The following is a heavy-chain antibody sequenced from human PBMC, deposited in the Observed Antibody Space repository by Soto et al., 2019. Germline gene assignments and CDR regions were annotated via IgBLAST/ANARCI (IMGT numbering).Heavy chain of an antibody. V-gene: IGHV3-48*01. CDR2: ISSSSSTI. CDR1: GFTFSSYS. Sequence: EVQLVEPGGGLVQPGGSLRVSCAASGFTFSSYSMNWVRQAPGKGLECVSYISSSSSTIYYADSVKGRFTISRDNANNSLYLQINSLIAEDTAVYYCAIEEGVFHWFVPWGAGTLVTVSS. D-gene: IGHD2-21*01. CDR3: AIEEGVFHWFVP. J-gene: IGHJ5*02.